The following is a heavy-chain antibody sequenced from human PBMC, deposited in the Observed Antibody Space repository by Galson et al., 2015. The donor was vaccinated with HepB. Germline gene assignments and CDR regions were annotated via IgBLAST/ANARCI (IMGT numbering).Heavy chain of an antibody. CDR2: ITNSGSRA. CDR1: GFRFNVYD. CDR3: ARFREGGGWLDY. Sequence: SLRLSCAVSGFRFNVYDMNWVRQAPGKGLEWVSGITNSGSRAYYAESLKSRVTISVDKSKNQFSLKLSSVTAADTAVYYCARFREGGGWLDYWGQGILVTVSS. V-gene: IGHV3-23*05. D-gene: IGHD6-19*01. J-gene: IGHJ4*02.